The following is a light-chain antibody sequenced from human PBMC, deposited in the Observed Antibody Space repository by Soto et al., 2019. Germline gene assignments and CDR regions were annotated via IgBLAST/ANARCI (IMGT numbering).Light chain of an antibody. CDR2: EVN. V-gene: IGLV2-14*01. Sequence: QSALTQPASVSGSPGQSITISCTGTSSDVGSYNYVSWYQQHPGKAPKLMIYEVNNRPSGVSNRFSGSKSGNTASLTISGLQAEDEANYYCSSYTSISTRMFGGGTQLTVL. J-gene: IGLJ3*02. CDR3: SSYTSISTRM. CDR1: SSDVGSYNY.